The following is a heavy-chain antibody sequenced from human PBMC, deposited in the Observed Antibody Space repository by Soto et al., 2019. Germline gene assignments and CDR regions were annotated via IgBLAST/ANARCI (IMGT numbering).Heavy chain of an antibody. CDR2: ISWDGGST. V-gene: IGHV3-43*01. Sequence: GGSLRLSCAASGFTFDDYTMHWVRQAPGKGLEWVSLISWDGGSTYYADSVKGRFTISRDNSKNSLYLQMNSLRTEDTALYYCAKDIGEVTHYYFDYWGQGTLVTVSS. CDR3: AKDIGEVTHYYFDY. J-gene: IGHJ4*02. CDR1: GFTFDDYT. D-gene: IGHD2-21*02.